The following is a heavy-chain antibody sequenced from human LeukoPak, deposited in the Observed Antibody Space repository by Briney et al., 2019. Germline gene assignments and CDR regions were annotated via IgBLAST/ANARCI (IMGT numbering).Heavy chain of an antibody. CDR3: ARGRMKTYYYDSSGSAYLF. D-gene: IGHD3-22*01. CDR2: ISYSGST. Sequence: SETLSLTCTVSGGSISSYYWSWIRQPPGKGLEWIAYISYSGSTNYNPSLKSRVTISVDTSKNQFSLKLSSVTAADTAVYYCARGRMKTYYYDSSGSAYLFWGQGTLVTVSS. J-gene: IGHJ4*02. CDR1: GGSISSYY. V-gene: IGHV4-59*12.